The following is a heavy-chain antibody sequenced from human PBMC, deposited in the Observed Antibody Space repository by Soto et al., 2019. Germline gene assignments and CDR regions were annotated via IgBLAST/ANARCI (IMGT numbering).Heavy chain of an antibody. CDR1: GFTFSSYS. D-gene: IGHD3-16*02. J-gene: IGHJ3*02. CDR2: ISSSSSTI. CDR3: ARGGVYYDYIWGSYRPPDAFDI. Sequence: EVQLVESGGGLVQPGGSLRLSCAASGFTFSSYSMNWVRQAPGKGLEWVSYISSSSSTIYYADSVKGRFTISRDNAKKSLYLQMNSLRAEDTAVYYCARGGVYYDYIWGSYRPPDAFDIWGQGTMVTVSS. V-gene: IGHV3-48*01.